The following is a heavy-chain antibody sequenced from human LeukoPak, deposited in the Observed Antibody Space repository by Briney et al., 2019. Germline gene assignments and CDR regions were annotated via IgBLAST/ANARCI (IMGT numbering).Heavy chain of an antibody. CDR1: GFTFYNYA. D-gene: IGHD5-18*01. CDR2: IGGNGDTS. J-gene: IGHJ4*02. CDR3: ATRHEYSYPY. V-gene: IGHV3-64*02. Sequence: PGGSLRLSCVASGFTFYNYAMHWFRQAPGKGLEYVSAIGGNGDTSYYADSVKGRFTISRDNSKNTVYLQLGSLRTEDMAVYYCATRHEYSYPYWGQGTLVTVSS.